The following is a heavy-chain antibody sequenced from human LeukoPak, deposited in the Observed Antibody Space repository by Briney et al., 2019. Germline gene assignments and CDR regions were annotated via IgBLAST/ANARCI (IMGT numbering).Heavy chain of an antibody. J-gene: IGHJ4*02. V-gene: IGHV4-59*01. CDR2: IYYNGNA. CDR1: GGSIANYY. CDR3: ARVARAAGLDS. D-gene: IGHD6-13*01. Sequence: SETLSLTCTVSGGSIANYYWSWIRQPPGKGLEWIAYIYYNGNADYNPSLKSRVTISVDTSKNQFSLKSSSVTAADTAMYYCARVARAAGLDSWGQGTPVTVSS.